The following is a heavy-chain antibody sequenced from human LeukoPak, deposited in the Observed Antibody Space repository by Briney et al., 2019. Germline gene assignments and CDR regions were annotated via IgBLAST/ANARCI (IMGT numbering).Heavy chain of an antibody. D-gene: IGHD5-24*01. CDR3: ARNRDGNNSFDY. J-gene: IGHJ4*02. CDR1: GGSINNGGYY. CDR2: IYYSGSS. Sequence: SQTLPLTCTVSGGSINNGGYYWSWIRQHPGKGLEWIGYIYYSGSSYYNPSLRSRVTISVDTSKNHFSLKLSSVTAADTAVYYCARNRDGNNSFDYWGQGTLVTVSS. V-gene: IGHV4-31*03.